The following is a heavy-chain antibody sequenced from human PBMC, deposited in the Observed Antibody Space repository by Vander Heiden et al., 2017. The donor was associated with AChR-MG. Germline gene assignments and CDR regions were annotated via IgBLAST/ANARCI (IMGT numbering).Heavy chain of an antibody. J-gene: IGHJ6*03. V-gene: IGHV1-2*02. CDR1: GDTFTASS. D-gene: IGHD6-19*01. CDR3: ARTGGRWSSGWFRMDV. Sequence: QVQLVQSEAEVKKPGASVKVSCKAVGDTFTASSIHWVRQAPGQGLEWMGWISGKTGDTSYSQKFEGRVTMTIDTSISTAYMELSGLRFDDTAVYFCARTGGRWSSGWFRMDVWAEGTTVAVSS. CDR2: ISGKTGDT.